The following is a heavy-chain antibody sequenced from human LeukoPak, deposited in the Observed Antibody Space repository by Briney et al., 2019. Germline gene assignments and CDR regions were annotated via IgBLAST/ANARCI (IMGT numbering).Heavy chain of an antibody. CDR2: ISYDGSNK. J-gene: IGHJ4*02. CDR1: GFTSSSYA. D-gene: IGHD1-14*01. CDR3: AREEPELGYFDY. V-gene: IGHV3-30-3*01. Sequence: SGGSLRLSCAASGFTSSSYAMHWVRQAPGKGLEWVAVISYDGSNKYYADSVKGRLTISKDNSKNTLYLQMNSLRAEDTAVYYCAREEPELGYFDYWGQGTLVTVSS.